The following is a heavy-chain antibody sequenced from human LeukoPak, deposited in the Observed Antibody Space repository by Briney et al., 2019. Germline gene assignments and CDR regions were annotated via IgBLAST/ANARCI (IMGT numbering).Heavy chain of an antibody. CDR2: INPSGGST. CDR3: ARVLYSSSSGAYYYYYYMDV. V-gene: IGHV1-46*01. D-gene: IGHD6-6*01. Sequence: ASVKVSCKASGYTFTGYYMHWVRQAPGQGLEWMGIINPSGGSTSYAQKFQGRVTMTRDTSTSTVYMELSSLRSEDAAVYYCARVLYSSSSGAYYYYYYMDVWGKGTTVTVSS. CDR1: GYTFTGYY. J-gene: IGHJ6*03.